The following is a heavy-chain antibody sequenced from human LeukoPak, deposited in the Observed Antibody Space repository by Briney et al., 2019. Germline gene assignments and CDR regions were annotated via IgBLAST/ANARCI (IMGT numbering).Heavy chain of an antibody. V-gene: IGHV3-72*01. D-gene: IGHD3-3*01. CDR3: ARGFHYDFWSGSYYFDY. Sequence: GGSLRLSCEASGLTFSTYAMHWVRQAPGKGLEWVGRITNKPKSYNTEYAASVKGRFTISRDDSKNSLYLQMNSLKTEDTAVYYCARGFHYDFWSGSYYFDYWGQGTLVTVSS. CDR1: GLTFSTYA. J-gene: IGHJ4*02. CDR2: ITNKPKSYNT.